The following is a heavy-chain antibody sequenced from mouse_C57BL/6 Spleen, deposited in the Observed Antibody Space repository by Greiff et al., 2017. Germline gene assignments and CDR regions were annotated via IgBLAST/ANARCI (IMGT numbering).Heavy chain of an antibody. D-gene: IGHD1-1*01. J-gene: IGHJ4*01. Sequence: VQLQQPGAELVMPGASVKLSCTASGYTFTSYWMHWVKQRPGQGLEWIGEIDPSDSYTNYNQKFKGKSTLTVDKSSSTAYMQLSILTSEDSAVYYCARPRRYYDAMDYWGQGTSVTVAS. CDR3: ARPRRYYDAMDY. V-gene: IGHV1-69*01. CDR2: IDPSDSYT. CDR1: GYTFTSYW.